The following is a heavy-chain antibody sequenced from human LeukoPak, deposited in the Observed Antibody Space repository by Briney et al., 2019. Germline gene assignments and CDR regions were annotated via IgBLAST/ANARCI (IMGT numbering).Heavy chain of an antibody. Sequence: SETLFLTCTVSGGSISSRDYYWSWIRQPPGKGLEWIGYIYYSGSTYYNPSLKSRVTISVDTSKNQFSLKLSSVTAADTAVYYCARDSPRDYYDSSGSYYFDYWGQGTLVTVSS. V-gene: IGHV4-30-4*08. J-gene: IGHJ4*02. CDR3: ARDSPRDYYDSSGSYYFDY. CDR2: IYYSGST. D-gene: IGHD3-22*01. CDR1: GGSISSRDYY.